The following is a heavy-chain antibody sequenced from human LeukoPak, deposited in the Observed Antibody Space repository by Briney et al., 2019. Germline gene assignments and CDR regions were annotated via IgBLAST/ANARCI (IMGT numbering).Heavy chain of an antibody. J-gene: IGHJ4*02. V-gene: IGHV1-69*04. CDR1: GGTFSSYA. D-gene: IGHD6-19*01. Sequence: ASVKVSCKASGGTFSSYAISWVRQAPGQGLEWMGRIIPILGIANYAQKFQGRVTITADKSTSTAYMELSSLRSEDTAVYYCAREGIEQWPTRTADYWGQGTLVTVSS. CDR2: IIPILGIA. CDR3: AREGIEQWPTRTADY.